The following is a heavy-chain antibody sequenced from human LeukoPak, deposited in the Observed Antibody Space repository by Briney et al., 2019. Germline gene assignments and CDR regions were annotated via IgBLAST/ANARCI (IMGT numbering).Heavy chain of an antibody. CDR2: IYHSGST. V-gene: IGHV4-39*07. D-gene: IGHD7-27*01. CDR1: GGSISSSSYY. Sequence: ETLSLTCTVSGGSISSSSYYWSWIRQPPGKGLEWIGRIYHSGSTYYNPSLQSRVTISVDTSKNQFSLKLSSVTAADTAVYYCARGGLTGDLNRGADRGYSDYWGQGTLVTVSS. CDR3: ARGGLTGDLNRGADRGYSDY. J-gene: IGHJ4*02.